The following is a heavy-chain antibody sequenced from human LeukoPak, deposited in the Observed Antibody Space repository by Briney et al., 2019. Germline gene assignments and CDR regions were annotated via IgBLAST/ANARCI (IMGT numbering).Heavy chain of an antibody. CDR3: ARGVARNYYGSGSPLGY. Sequence: SETLSLTCAVYGRSFSGYYWSRIRQPPGKGLEWIGEINHSGSTNYNPSLKSRVTISVDTSKNQFSLKLSSVTAADTAVYYCARGVARNYYGSGSPLGYWGQGTLVTVSS. CDR2: INHSGST. V-gene: IGHV4-34*01. CDR1: GRSFSGYY. D-gene: IGHD3-10*01. J-gene: IGHJ4*02.